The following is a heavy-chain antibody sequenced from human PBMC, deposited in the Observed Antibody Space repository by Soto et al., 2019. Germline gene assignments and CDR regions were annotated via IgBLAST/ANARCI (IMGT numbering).Heavy chain of an antibody. Sequence: PSETLSLTCAVYGGSFSGYYWSWIRQPPGKGLEWIGYIYYSGSTNYNPSLKSRVTISVDTSKNQFSLKLSSVTAADTAVYYCARGTRTIGYGDYGPAFDIWGQGTTVTVSS. V-gene: IGHV4-59*01. CDR2: IYYSGST. D-gene: IGHD4-17*01. CDR3: ARGTRTIGYGDYGPAFDI. CDR1: GGSFSGYY. J-gene: IGHJ3*02.